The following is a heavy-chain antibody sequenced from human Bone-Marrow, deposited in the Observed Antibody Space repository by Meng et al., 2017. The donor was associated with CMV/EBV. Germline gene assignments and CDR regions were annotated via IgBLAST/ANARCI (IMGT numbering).Heavy chain of an antibody. Sequence: SETLSLTCTVSGGSISYYYWSWIRQPPGKGLEWIGSIYYSGSTNYSPSLKSRVTISVDTSKNQFSLKLSSVTAADTAVYYCAKSTYCGGDCSYYYYYGMDVWGQGTTVTVSS. D-gene: IGHD2-21*01. CDR2: IYYSGST. J-gene: IGHJ6*02. V-gene: IGHV4-59*08. CDR1: GGSISYYY. CDR3: AKSTYCGGDCSYYYYYGMDV.